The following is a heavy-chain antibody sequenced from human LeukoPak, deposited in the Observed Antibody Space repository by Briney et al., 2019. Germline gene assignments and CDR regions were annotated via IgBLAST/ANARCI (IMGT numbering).Heavy chain of an antibody. Sequence: PSETLSLTCTVSGGSINSSSSYYWGWIRQPPGKGLEWIGSIYYSGSTYYNPSLKSRVTISVDTTKNQFSLKLSSVTAADTAVYYCARVGAVADILKKYYYYYMDVWGKGTTVTVSS. J-gene: IGHJ6*03. CDR3: ARVGAVADILKKYYYYYMDV. D-gene: IGHD6-19*01. V-gene: IGHV4-39*07. CDR2: IYYSGST. CDR1: GGSINSSSSYY.